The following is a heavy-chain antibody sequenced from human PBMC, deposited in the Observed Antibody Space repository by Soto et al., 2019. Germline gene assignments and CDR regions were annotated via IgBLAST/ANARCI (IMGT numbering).Heavy chain of an antibody. J-gene: IGHJ6*02. V-gene: IGHV3-48*03. D-gene: IGHD2-2*01. CDR3: ARDPIVVVPAALSRWYYYDGMDV. CDR1: GFTFSSYE. Sequence: EVQLVESGGGLVQPGGSLRLSCAASGFTFSSYEMNWVRQAPGKGLEWVSYISSSGSTIYYADSVKGRFTISRDNARNALYLQMKSLRAEDPAVYYCARDPIVVVPAALSRWYYYDGMDVWGQETTVTVSS. CDR2: ISSSGSTI.